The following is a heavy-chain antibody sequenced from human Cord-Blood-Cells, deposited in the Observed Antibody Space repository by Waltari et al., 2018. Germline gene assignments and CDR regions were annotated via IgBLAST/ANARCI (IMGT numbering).Heavy chain of an antibody. CDR2: IWYDGSNK. J-gene: IGHJ3*02. Sequence: QVQLVESGGGVVQPGRSLRLSCAASGFTFSSYGMHWVRQAPGKGLEWVAVIWYDGSNKYYADSVKGRFTISRDNFKNTLYLQMNSLRAEDTAVYYCARDPVGSGDDAFDIWGQGTMVTVSS. V-gene: IGHV3-33*01. D-gene: IGHD3-10*01. CDR1: GFTFSSYG. CDR3: ARDPVGSGDDAFDI.